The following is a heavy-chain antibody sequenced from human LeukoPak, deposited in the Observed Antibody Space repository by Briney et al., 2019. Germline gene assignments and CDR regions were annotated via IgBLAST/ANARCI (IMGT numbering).Heavy chain of an antibody. CDR2: IYYSGST. CDR3: ATQTHRPTVTTDPSY. D-gene: IGHD4-17*01. Sequence: SETLSLTCTVSGGSISRGDSYWSWLRHPPGKGLEWIGHIYYSGSTYYNPSLKSRVTLTVDTSQTQFSLTLSSVTAADTALYYYATQTHRPTVTTDPSYWGQGTLVTVFS. J-gene: IGHJ4*02. CDR1: GGSISRGDSY. V-gene: IGHV4-30-4*01.